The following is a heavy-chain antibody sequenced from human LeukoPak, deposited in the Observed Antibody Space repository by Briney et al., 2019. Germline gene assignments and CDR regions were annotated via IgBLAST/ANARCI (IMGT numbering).Heavy chain of an antibody. V-gene: IGHV4-4*07. D-gene: IGHD3-16*01. J-gene: IGHJ4*02. CDR3: ARGDRYGYYFDY. Sequence: SETLSLTCTVSGGSISSYYWSWIRQPAGKGVEWIGRINTSGSTKYNPSLKSRVTMSVDTSKNQFSLKLSSVAAADTAVYCCARGDRYGYYFDYWGQGTLVTVSS. CDR1: GGSISSYY. CDR2: INTSGST.